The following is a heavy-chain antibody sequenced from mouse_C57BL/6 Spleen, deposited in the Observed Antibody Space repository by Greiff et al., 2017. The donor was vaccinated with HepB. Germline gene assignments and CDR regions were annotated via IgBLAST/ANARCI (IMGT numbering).Heavy chain of an antibody. V-gene: IGHV3-6*01. J-gene: IGHJ4*01. Sequence: EVKLVESGPGLVKPSQSLSLTCSVTGYSITSGYYWNWIRQFPGNKLEWIGYISYDGSNNYNPSLKNRISITRDTSKNQFFLKLNSVTTEDTATYYCARDRNGYYAMDYWGQGTSVTVSS. CDR1: GYSITSGYY. CDR2: ISYDGSN. CDR3: ARDRNGYYAMDY.